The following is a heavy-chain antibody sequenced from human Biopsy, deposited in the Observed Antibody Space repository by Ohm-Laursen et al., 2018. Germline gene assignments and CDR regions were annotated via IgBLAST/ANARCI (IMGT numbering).Heavy chain of an antibody. CDR3: ALAAAQTVTHFDY. J-gene: IGHJ4*02. D-gene: IGHD4-17*01. V-gene: IGHV3-7*03. Sequence: SLRLSCSASGITFNSDWMSWVRQAPGKGLEWVAIIREHGNEEFYVDSVKGRFTISRDNARNSVYLQMNSLRADDTAVYYCALAAAQTVTHFDYWGQGTLVTVSS. CDR1: GITFNSDW. CDR2: IREHGNEE.